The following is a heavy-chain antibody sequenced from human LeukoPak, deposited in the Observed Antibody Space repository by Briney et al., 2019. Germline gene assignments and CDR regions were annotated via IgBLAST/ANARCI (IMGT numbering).Heavy chain of an antibody. J-gene: IGHJ4*02. Sequence: GGSLRLSCAASGFTFSDYYMSWIRQAPGKGLEWVSAITATSSSTHDADSVQGRFAISRDNSKNTLYLQMNSLRPEDTAIYYCAKLFESGTYNNFFHYWGQGTLVTVFS. CDR2: ITATSSST. V-gene: IGHV3-23*01. CDR1: GFTFSDYY. D-gene: IGHD3-10*01. CDR3: AKLFESGTYNNFFHY.